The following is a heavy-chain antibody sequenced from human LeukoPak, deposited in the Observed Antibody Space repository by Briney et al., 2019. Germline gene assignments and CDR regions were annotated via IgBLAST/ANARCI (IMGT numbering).Heavy chain of an antibody. V-gene: IGHV4-38-2*02. J-gene: IGHJ4*02. CDR2: IFHSGST. Sequence: SETLSLTCTVSGCSISSGYYWGWIRQPPGKGLEWIGNIFHSGSTYYNPSLKSRVTISVDTSKNQFSLKLSSVTAADTAIYYCARDVDRYYASDSWGQGTLVTVSS. CDR1: GCSISSGYY. CDR3: ARDVDRYYASDS. D-gene: IGHD3-10*01.